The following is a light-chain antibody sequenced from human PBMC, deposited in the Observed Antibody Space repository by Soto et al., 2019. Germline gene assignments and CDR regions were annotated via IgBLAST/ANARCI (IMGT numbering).Light chain of an antibody. J-gene: IGKJ3*01. V-gene: IGKV1-9*01. CDR2: AAS. CDR1: QGISSY. CDR3: QQLNS. Sequence: DIQLTQSPSFLSASVGDRVTITCRASQGISSYLAWYQQKPGKAPKLLIYAASTLQSGVPSRFSGRESGTEFTLTISSLQPEDFATYYCQQLNSFGPGTKVDIK.